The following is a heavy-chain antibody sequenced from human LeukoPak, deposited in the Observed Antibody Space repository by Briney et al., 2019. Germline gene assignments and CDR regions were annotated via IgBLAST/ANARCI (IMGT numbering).Heavy chain of an antibody. CDR1: GGSISNYY. V-gene: IGHV4-59*01. Sequence: PSETLSLTCTVSGGSISNYYWSWIRQPPGKGLEWIGYIYYSGSTNYNPSPKSRVTISVDTSKNQFSLELSSVTAADTAVYYCARGSDLYYFDYWGQGTLVTVSS. CDR2: IYYSGST. CDR3: ARGSDLYYFDY. J-gene: IGHJ4*02.